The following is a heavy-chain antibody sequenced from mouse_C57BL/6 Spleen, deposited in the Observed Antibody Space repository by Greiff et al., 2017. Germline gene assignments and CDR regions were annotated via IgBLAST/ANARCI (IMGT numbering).Heavy chain of an antibody. D-gene: IGHD3-2*02. J-gene: IGHJ4*01. Sequence: QVQLQQSGAELARPGASVKLSCKASGYTFTSYGISWVKQRTGQGLEWIGEIYPRSGNTYYNEKFKGKATLTADKSTSTAYMELRSLTSEDSAVYFCARGQLRLLYAMDYWCQGTSVTVSS. CDR1: GYTFTSYG. CDR2: IYPRSGNT. V-gene: IGHV1-81*01. CDR3: ARGQLRLLYAMDY.